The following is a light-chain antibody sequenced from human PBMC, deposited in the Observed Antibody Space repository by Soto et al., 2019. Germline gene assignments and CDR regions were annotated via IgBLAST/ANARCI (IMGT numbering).Light chain of an antibody. J-gene: IGLJ2*01. CDR1: DSNIAINT. CDR3: AVWDDTLNGPV. CDR2: NTY. V-gene: IGLV1-44*01. Sequence: QPVLTQTPSASATPGHAVTISCSGGDSNIAINTVSWYQQLPGVAPKLLIYNTYQRPSEVPARFSGSKSGSSASLAISGLQSEDEADYYCAVWDDTLNGPVFGGGTKLTVL.